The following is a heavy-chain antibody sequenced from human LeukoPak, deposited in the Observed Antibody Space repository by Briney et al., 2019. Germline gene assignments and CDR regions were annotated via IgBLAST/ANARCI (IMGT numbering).Heavy chain of an antibody. CDR3: ARDGYSGSKRGFYFDS. Sequence: PRRSLRLSSAASGFTFSTYGMHWVRQTPGKGLEWVAVMWYDGSNKYYADSVKGRFTISRDNSKNTLDLQMNSLRVEDTAVYYCARDGYSGSKRGFYFDSGGQGTRVTVSS. D-gene: IGHD5-12*01. CDR1: GFTFSTYG. CDR2: MWYDGSNK. J-gene: IGHJ4*02. V-gene: IGHV3-33*01.